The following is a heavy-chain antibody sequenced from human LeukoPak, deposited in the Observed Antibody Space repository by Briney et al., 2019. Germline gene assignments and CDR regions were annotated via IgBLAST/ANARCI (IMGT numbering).Heavy chain of an antibody. J-gene: IGHJ6*04. CDR3: AELGTTMIGGV. D-gene: IGHD3-10*02. CDR1: GFTFSSYN. Sequence: PGGSLRLSCAASGFTFSSYNMNWVRQAPGQGLGWVSSITSGSSYIYYADSVKGRFTISRDNAKNSLYLQMNSLRAEDTAVYYCAELGTTMIGGVWGKGTTVTISS. V-gene: IGHV3-21*01. CDR2: ITSGSSYI.